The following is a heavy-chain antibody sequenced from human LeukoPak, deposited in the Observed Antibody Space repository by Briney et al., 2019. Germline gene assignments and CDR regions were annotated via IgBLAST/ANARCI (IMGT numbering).Heavy chain of an antibody. CDR2: FDPEDGET. CDR3: ATASTRDAFDI. CDR1: GYTLTELS. Sequence: ASVKVSCKVSGYTLTELSMHWVRQAPGKGLEWMGGFDPEDGETIYAQKFQGRVTVTEDTSTDTAYMELSSLRSEDTAVYYCATASTRDAFDIWGQGTMVTVSS. D-gene: IGHD5/OR15-5a*01. V-gene: IGHV1-24*01. J-gene: IGHJ3*02.